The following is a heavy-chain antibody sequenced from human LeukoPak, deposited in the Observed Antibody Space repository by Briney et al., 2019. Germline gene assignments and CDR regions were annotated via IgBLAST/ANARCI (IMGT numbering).Heavy chain of an antibody. CDR1: GYTFTSYA. CDR3: ARASGLLWFGELLPDY. D-gene: IGHD3-10*01. J-gene: IGHJ4*02. CDR2: INAGNGNT. Sequence: GASVKVSCKASGYTFTSYAMHWVRQAPGQRLEWMGWINAGNGNTKYSQKFQGRVTITRDTSASTAYMELSSLRSDDTAVYYCARASGLLWFGELLPDYWGQGTLVTVSS. V-gene: IGHV1-3*01.